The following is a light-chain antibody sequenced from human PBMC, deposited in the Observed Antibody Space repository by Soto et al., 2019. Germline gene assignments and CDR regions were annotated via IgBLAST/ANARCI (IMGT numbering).Light chain of an antibody. V-gene: IGLV2-8*01. J-gene: IGLJ2*01. CDR3: SSYAGSNNYVV. CDR1: SSDVGGYNY. Sequence: QSALTQPPSASGSPGQSVTISCTGTSSDVGGYNYVSWYQQHPGKAPKLMIYEVSKRPSGVPDRSSGSKSGNTACLTVSGLQAEDEADYYCSSYAGSNNYVVFGGGTKLTVL. CDR2: EVS.